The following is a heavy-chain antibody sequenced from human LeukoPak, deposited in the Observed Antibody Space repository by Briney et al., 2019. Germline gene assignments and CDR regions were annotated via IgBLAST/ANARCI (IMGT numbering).Heavy chain of an antibody. CDR1: GGSFSSYY. Sequence: SETLSLTCAVYGGSFSSYYWSWIRQPPGKGLEWIGYIYYSGSTNYNPSLKSRVTISVDTSMNQFSLKLTSVTAADTAVYYCARGGSYFDSWGQGTLVTVSS. V-gene: IGHV4-59*01. CDR3: ARGGSYFDS. CDR2: IYYSGST. D-gene: IGHD1-26*01. J-gene: IGHJ4*02.